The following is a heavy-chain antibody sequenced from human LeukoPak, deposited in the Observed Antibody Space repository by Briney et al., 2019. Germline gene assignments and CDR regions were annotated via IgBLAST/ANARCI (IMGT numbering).Heavy chain of an antibody. CDR3: ARGRLGGNY. Sequence: SETLSLTCSVSGGSISTYYWSWIRQPPGKGLEWIGYVYYSGSTNYNPSLKNRVTISVDTSKNQFSLKLSSVTAADTAVYYCARGRLGGNYRGQGTLVTVSA. J-gene: IGHJ4*02. CDR2: VYYSGST. D-gene: IGHD3-16*01. V-gene: IGHV4-59*01. CDR1: GGSISTYY.